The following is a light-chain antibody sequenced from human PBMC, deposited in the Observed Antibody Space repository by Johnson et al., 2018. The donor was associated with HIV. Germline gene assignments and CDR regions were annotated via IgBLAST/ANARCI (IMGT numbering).Light chain of an antibody. CDR3: GTWDSSLSAYV. J-gene: IGLJ1*01. V-gene: IGLV1-51*02. Sequence: QSVLTQPPSVSAAPVQKVTISCSGSSSNIGNNYVSWYQQLPGTAPKLLIYENSKRPSGIPDRFSGSKSATSATLAITGLQTGDEADYYCGTWDSSLSAYVFGTGTKVTVL. CDR1: SSNIGNNY. CDR2: ENS.